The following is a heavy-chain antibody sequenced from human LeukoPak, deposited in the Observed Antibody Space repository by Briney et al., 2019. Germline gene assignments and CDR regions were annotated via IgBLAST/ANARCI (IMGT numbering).Heavy chain of an antibody. Sequence: GASVKVSCKASGYTFTNYGFNWVRQAPGQGLEWMGWISANNGNTNYAQKFQGRLTLTTDTSTSTAYMELRSLRSDDTAVYFCARDGGAYYDNLWQNWFDPWGQGTLVTVSS. J-gene: IGHJ5*02. D-gene: IGHD3-16*01. V-gene: IGHV1-18*01. CDR3: ARDGGAYYDNLWQNWFDP. CDR2: ISANNGNT. CDR1: GYTFTNYG.